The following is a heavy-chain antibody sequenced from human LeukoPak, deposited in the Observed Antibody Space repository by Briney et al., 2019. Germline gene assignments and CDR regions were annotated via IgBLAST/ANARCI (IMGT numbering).Heavy chain of an antibody. Sequence: GGSLRLSCAASGFNFSTYWMSWVRQAPGKRPECVANITEVGSEKYYVDSVQGRFTISRDHAKNALYLQMNSLRADDTSVYYCARGGFRYFAHWGQGTLVTVSS. CDR3: ARGGFRYFAH. CDR2: ITEVGSEK. J-gene: IGHJ5*02. V-gene: IGHV3-7*04. D-gene: IGHD3-16*02. CDR1: GFNFSTYW.